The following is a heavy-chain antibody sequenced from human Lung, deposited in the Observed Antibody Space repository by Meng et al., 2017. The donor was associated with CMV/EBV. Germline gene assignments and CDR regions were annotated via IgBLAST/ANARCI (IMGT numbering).Heavy chain of an antibody. V-gene: IGHV3-23*01. J-gene: IGHJ4*02. D-gene: IGHD3-16*01. CDR2: MSGSGSMM. CDR3: AKKGGDGALHYFDY. Sequence: GGSLRLSCAASGFIFSNYAMSWVRQAPGKGLEWISFMSGSGSMMFYVDSVRGRFTIARDSSKNTLYLQMNSLKAKDTAVYYCAKKGGDGALHYFDYWGQGTPVTVSS. CDR1: GFIFSNYA.